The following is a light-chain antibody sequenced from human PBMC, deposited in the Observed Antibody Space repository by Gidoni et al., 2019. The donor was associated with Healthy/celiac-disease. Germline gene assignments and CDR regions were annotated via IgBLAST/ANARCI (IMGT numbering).Light chain of an antibody. J-gene: IGKJ4*01. Sequence: EIVMTQSPATLSVSPGERATLSCRASQSVSSNLAWYQQKPGQAPRLLIYGASTRDTGIPARFSGSGSGTEFTLTISSLQSEDLAVYYCQQYNNWPLTFGGGTKVEIK. CDR2: GAS. CDR3: QQYNNWPLT. CDR1: QSVSSN. V-gene: IGKV3-15*01.